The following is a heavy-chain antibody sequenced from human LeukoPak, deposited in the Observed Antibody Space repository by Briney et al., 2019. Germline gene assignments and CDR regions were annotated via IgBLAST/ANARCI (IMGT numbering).Heavy chain of an antibody. J-gene: IGHJ4*02. CDR1: GDSITSNNFY. V-gene: IGHV4-39*07. CDR2: MYYSGYT. Sequence: SETLSLTCTVSGDSITSNNFYWGWIRQTPGKGLEWIGTMYYSGYTYYNPSLKSRVTISVDTSKNQFSLKLSSVTAADTAVYYCARDPAYASIAARHYGGFDYWGQGTLVTVSS. CDR3: ARDPAYASIAARHYGGFDY. D-gene: IGHD6-6*01.